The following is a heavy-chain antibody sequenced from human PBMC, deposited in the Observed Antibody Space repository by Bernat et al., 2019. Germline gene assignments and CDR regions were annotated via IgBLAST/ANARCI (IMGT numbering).Heavy chain of an antibody. Sequence: QLQLQESGPGLVKPSETLSLTCTVSGGSISSSSYYWGWIRQPPGKGLEWIGSIYYSGSTYYNPSLKSRVTISVDTSKNQFSLKLSSVTAADTAVYYCARAPAAGIFYYYYYMDVWGKGTTVTVSS. CDR2: IYYSGST. CDR3: ARAPAAGIFYYYYYMDV. CDR1: GGSISSSSYY. J-gene: IGHJ6*03. V-gene: IGHV4-39*01. D-gene: IGHD6-13*01.